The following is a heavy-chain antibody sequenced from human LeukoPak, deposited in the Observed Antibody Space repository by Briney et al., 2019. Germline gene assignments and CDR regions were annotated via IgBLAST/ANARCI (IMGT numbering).Heavy chain of an antibody. D-gene: IGHD6-19*01. CDR1: GYTFTGYY. V-gene: IGHV1-69*04. J-gene: IGHJ4*02. CDR2: IIPILGIV. Sequence: ASVKVSCKASGYTFTGYYMNWVRQAPGQGLEWMGRIIPILGIVNYAQKFQGRVTITADKSTSTAYMELSSLRSEDTAVYYCARGSAVAGRGEYWGQGTLVTVSS. CDR3: ARGSAVAGRGEY.